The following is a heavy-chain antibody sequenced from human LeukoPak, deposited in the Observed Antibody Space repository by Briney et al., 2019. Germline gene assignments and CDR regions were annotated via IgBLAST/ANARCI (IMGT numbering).Heavy chain of an antibody. CDR1: GGSISSYY. D-gene: IGHD3-10*01. V-gene: IGHV4-59*01. J-gene: IGHJ4*02. CDR2: IYYSGST. CDR3: ARERDHMVRGVIIRAYFDY. Sequence: SETLSLTCTVSGGSISSYYWSWIRQPPGKGLEWIGYIYYSGSTNYNPSLKSRVTISVDTSKNQFSLKLSSVTAADTAVYYCARERDHMVRGVIIRAYFDYWGQGTLVTVSS.